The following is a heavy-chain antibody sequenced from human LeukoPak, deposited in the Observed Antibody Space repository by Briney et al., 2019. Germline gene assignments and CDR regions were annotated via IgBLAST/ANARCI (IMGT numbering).Heavy chain of an antibody. CDR3: ARGIIAATGTYYFDY. J-gene: IGHJ4*02. D-gene: IGHD6-13*01. Sequence: ASVKVSCKASGYTFTSYGISWVRQAPGQGLEWMGWISAYNGNTNYAQKLQGRVTMTTDTSTSTAYMELSSLRSEDTAVYYCARGIIAATGTYYFDYWGQGSLVTVSS. CDR2: ISAYNGNT. V-gene: IGHV1-18*01. CDR1: GYTFTSYG.